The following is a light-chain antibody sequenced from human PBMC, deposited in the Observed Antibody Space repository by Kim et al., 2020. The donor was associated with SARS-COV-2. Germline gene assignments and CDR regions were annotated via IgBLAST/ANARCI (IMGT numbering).Light chain of an antibody. Sequence: DIQMTQSPSSLSASVGDRVTITCRASQDIRNDLGWYQQNPGRAPKRLIYGASSLQSGVPSRFSGSGSGTEFTLPISSVQPEDFATYCCLQHSTYPINFGQGTRLEIK. CDR2: GAS. J-gene: IGKJ5*01. CDR3: LQHSTYPIN. CDR1: QDIRND. V-gene: IGKV1-17*01.